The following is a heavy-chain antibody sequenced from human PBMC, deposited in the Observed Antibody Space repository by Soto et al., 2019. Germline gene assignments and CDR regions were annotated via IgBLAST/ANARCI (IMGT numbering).Heavy chain of an antibody. D-gene: IGHD2-15*01. CDR3: ARHLTYCSAGSCYSDFPYYGMDV. CDR1: GGSISSSSYY. Sequence: QLQLQESGPGLVKPSETLSLTCTVSGGSISSSSYYWGWIRQPPGKGLEGIGSIFYSGSTYYNPSIKSRVTLSVDTSKNQFSLKLSSVTAADTAVYYCARHLTYCSAGSCYSDFPYYGMDVWGQGTTVTVSS. V-gene: IGHV4-39*01. J-gene: IGHJ6*02. CDR2: IFYSGST.